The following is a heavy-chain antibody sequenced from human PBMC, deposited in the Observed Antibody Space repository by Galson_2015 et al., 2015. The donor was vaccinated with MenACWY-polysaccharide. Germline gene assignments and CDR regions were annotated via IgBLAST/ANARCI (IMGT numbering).Heavy chain of an antibody. D-gene: IGHD2-2*01. J-gene: IGHJ6*02. CDR2: ISGSGGGT. V-gene: IGHV3-23*01. CDR1: RFTFSSYA. CDR3: AKVRGIPDRAYYYGMDV. Sequence: SLRLSCAASRFTFSSYAMTWVRQAPGKGLEWVSTISGSGGGTYYTDSVKGRFTISRDNSKNTLYLQMNSLRADDTAIYYCAKVRGIPDRAYYYGMDVWGQGTTVTVSS.